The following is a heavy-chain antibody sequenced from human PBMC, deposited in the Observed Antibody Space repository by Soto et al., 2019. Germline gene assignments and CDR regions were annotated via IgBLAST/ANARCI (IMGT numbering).Heavy chain of an antibody. Sequence: QVQLVESGGGLVKPGGSLRLSYAASGFTFSDYYMSWIRQAPGKGLEWVSYISSSGRNINYADSVKGRFTISRDNAKNSQYQQMNSLRAEDTAVYYFARDSRIGVLYYYGYMDVWGKGTTVTVSS. J-gene: IGHJ6*03. CDR2: ISSSGRNI. V-gene: IGHV3-11*01. D-gene: IGHD3-16*01. CDR1: GFTFSDYY. CDR3: ARDSRIGVLYYYGYMDV.